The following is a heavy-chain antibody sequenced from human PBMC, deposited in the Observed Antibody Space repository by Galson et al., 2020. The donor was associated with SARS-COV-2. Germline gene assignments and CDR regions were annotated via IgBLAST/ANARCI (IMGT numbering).Heavy chain of an antibody. V-gene: IGHV2-70*11. CDR3: ARIRATSLGMDV. D-gene: IGHD5-12*01. Sequence: ESGPTLVKPTQTLTLTCTFSGFSLSTSGMCVSWIRQPPGKALEWLARIDWDDDKYYSTSLMTRLTISKDTSKNQVVVTMTNMDPVGTATYYCARIRATSLGMDVWGQGTTVTVSS. CDR1: GFSLSTSGMC. J-gene: IGHJ6*02. CDR2: IDWDDDK.